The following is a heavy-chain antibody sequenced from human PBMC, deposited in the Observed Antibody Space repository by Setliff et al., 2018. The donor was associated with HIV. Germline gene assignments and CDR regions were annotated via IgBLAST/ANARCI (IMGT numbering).Heavy chain of an antibody. CDR2: ISAYNGNT. J-gene: IGHJ4*02. V-gene: IGHV1-18*01. D-gene: IGHD3-22*01. Sequence: ASVKVSCKASGYTLRRHGISWVRQAPGQGLEWMVWISAYNGNTNYAQKFQGRVTLTTDTSTSTAYMELRSLRSDDTAVYYCASTTYYYDSSGYNSWPLFDYWGQGTLVTV. CDR1: GYTLRRHG. CDR3: ASTTYYYDSSGYNSWPLFDY.